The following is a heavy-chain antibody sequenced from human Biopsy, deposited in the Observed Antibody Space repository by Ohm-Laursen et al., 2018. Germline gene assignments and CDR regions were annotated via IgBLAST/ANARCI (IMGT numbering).Heavy chain of an antibody. CDR3: ARGEGSSWFDP. V-gene: IGHV1-69*01. CDR2: IIPIPNVA. Sequence: SSVKVSCKASGDSFTSYAIGWVRQAPGQGLEWMGGIIPIPNVATYAQKFQGRVTITADESTSTAYMELSSLTSDDTAVYFCARGEGSSWFDPWGHGTLVTVSS. J-gene: IGHJ5*02. D-gene: IGHD1-26*01. CDR1: GDSFTSYA.